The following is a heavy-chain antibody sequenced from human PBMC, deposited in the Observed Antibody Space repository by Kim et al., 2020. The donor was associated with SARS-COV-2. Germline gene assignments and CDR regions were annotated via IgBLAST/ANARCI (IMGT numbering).Heavy chain of an antibody. J-gene: IGHJ6*02. Sequence: GGSLRLSCAASGFTFSNYSMNWVRHAPGKGLVWVSRISSDSCNTHYADSVKGRFTMSRDNAENSLSLQMNSLRAEDTAVYYCATGLFGDAFDVWGQGAPVTVSS. CDR1: GFTFSNYS. CDR3: ATGLFGDAFDV. V-gene: IGHV3-21*01. CDR2: ISSDSCNT. D-gene: IGHD3-10*02.